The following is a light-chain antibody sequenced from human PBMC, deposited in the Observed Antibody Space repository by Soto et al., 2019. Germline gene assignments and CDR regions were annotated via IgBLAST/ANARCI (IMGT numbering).Light chain of an antibody. CDR2: KTH. CDR1: NSNIGDNT. CDR3: ATWDDSLNGPV. V-gene: IGLV1-44*01. J-gene: IGLJ3*02. Sequence: QSVVTQPPSVSGTPGQRVTVSCSGSNSNIGDNTVTWYHQLPGAAPKLLIYKTHHRPSGVLDRFSASKSGTSASLAISGLQSEDEGDYYCATWDDSLNGPVFGGGTKLTVL.